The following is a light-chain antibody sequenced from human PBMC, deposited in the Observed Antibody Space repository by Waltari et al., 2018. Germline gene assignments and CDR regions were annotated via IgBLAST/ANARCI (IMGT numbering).Light chain of an antibody. J-gene: IGLJ3*02. CDR3: ASWDSSLSAGV. V-gene: IGLV1-51*01. Sequence: QSGLKQPPSVSAAPGQQVTISCSGTSSNIGKNPVFWYQQLPGTAPKLLIYDNNERPSGIPDRFSGSKSGTSATLGITGLQTGDEADFYCASWDSSLSAGVFGGGTKLTVL. CDR2: DNN. CDR1: SSNIGKNP.